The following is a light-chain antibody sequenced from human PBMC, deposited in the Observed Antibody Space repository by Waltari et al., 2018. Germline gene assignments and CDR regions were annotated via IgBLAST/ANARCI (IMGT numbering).Light chain of an antibody. Sequence: EIVLTQSPGTLSLSPGERATLSCRASQSVSRALAWYQQKPGQAPRLLIYAASTRATGVPDRFSGSGSRTDFSLTISRLDPEDFAVYYCQHYVNLPVTFGQGTKVEI. CDR3: QHYVNLPVT. J-gene: IGKJ1*01. CDR2: AAS. V-gene: IGKV3-20*01. CDR1: QSVSRA.